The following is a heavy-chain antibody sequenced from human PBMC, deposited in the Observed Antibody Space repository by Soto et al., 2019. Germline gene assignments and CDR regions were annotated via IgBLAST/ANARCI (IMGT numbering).Heavy chain of an antibody. J-gene: IGHJ5*02. D-gene: IGHD3-3*01. Sequence: ASVKVSCKVSGYTLTELSMHWVRQAPGKGLEWMGGFDPEDGETIYAQKFQGRVTMTEDTSTDTAYMELSSLRSEDTAVYYCARVVYISSKRFLARWFDPWGQGTLVTVSS. CDR3: ARVVYISSKRFLARWFDP. CDR2: FDPEDGET. CDR1: GYTLTELS. V-gene: IGHV1-24*01.